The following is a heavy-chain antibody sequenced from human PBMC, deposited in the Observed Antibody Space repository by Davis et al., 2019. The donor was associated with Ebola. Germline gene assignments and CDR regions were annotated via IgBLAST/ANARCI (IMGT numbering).Heavy chain of an antibody. CDR2: IYYSGST. CDR1: GGSVSSGSYY. D-gene: IGHD1-26*01. CDR3: ARSRVDWGSYFWSAFDY. V-gene: IGHV4-61*01. Sequence: PGGSLRLSCTVSGGSVSSGSYYWSWIRQPPGKGLEWIGYIYYSGSTNYNPSLKSRVTISVDTSKNQFSLKLSSVTAADTAVYYCARSRVDWGSYFWSAFDYWGQGTLVTVSS. J-gene: IGHJ4*02.